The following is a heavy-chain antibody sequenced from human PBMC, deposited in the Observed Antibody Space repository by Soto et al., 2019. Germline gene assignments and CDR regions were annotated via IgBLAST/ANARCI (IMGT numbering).Heavy chain of an antibody. Sequence: SETLSLTCTVSGGSVSSGDHYWSWVRQPPGKGLEWIGNIYYSGSTYYNPSLKSRLTISVDTSKNQFSLKLSPVTAAATAEYCSVRGHYYDSSDYHRALEICGQCTIGTVSS. CDR1: GGSVSSGDHY. J-gene: IGHJ3*02. CDR2: IYYSGST. D-gene: IGHD3-22*01. V-gene: IGHV4-30-4*01. CDR3: VRGHYYDSSDYHRALEI.